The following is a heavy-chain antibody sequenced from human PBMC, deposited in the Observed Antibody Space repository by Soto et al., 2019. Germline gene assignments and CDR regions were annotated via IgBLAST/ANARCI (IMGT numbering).Heavy chain of an antibody. CDR1: GYTLTELS. V-gene: IGHV1-24*01. J-gene: IGHJ4*02. Sequence: SVKVSCKVSGYTLTELSMHWVRQAPGKGLEWMGGFDPEDGETIYAQKFQGRVTMTEDTSTDTAYMELSSLRSEDTAVYYCATDLGKQLEPGYWGQGTLVTVYS. CDR3: ATDLGKQLEPGY. CDR2: FDPEDGET. D-gene: IGHD6-6*01.